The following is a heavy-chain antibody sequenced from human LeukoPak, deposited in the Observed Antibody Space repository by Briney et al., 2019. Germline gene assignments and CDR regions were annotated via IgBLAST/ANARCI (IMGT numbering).Heavy chain of an antibody. J-gene: IGHJ4*02. V-gene: IGHV1-69*04. CDR2: IIPILGIA. CDR1: GGTFSSYT. CDR3: ARDLLDGDYGGDY. Sequence: GASVKVSCKASGGTFSSYTISWGRQAPAQGLEWMGRIIPILGIANYAKKFQGRVTITADKSTSTAYMELSSLRSEDTAVYYCARDLLDGDYGGDYWGQGTLVTVSS. D-gene: IGHD4-17*01.